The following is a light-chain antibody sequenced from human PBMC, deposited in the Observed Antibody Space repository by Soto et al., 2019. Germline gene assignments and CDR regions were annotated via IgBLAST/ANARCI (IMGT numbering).Light chain of an antibody. CDR1: QSVSSSY. CDR3: QQYGSSRT. CDR2: GAS. J-gene: IGKJ1*01. V-gene: IGKV3-20*01. Sequence: EIVLTQSPGTLSLSPGERATLSCRASQSVSSSYLAWYQQKPGQAPRLLIYGASSRATGIPDRFSGSGSGTDFTLTISRLEPEDFALYYFQQYGSSRTFGQGTKVEI.